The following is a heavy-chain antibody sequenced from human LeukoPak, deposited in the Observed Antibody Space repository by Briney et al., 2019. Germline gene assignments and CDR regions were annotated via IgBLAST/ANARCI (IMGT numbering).Heavy chain of an antibody. V-gene: IGHV3-7*01. D-gene: IGHD1-26*01. J-gene: IGHJ4*02. CDR1: RFTFSSYW. Sequence: PGGSLRLSCAASRFTFSSYWMSWLRQAPGKGLEWVANIKQDGSEKYYVDSVKGRFTISRDNAKNSLYLQMNSLRAEDTAVCYCARVSGSYYYFDYWGQGTLVTVSS. CDR2: IKQDGSEK. CDR3: ARVSGSYYYFDY.